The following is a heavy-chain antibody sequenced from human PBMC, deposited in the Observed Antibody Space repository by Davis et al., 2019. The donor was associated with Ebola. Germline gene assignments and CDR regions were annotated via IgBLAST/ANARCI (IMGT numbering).Heavy chain of an antibody. V-gene: IGHV4-34*01. CDR3: ARASTVTPFDY. CDR1: GGSFSGYY. J-gene: IGHJ4*02. Sequence: SGTLSLTCAVYGGSFSGYYWSWIRQPPGKGLEWIGEINHSGSTNYNPSLKSRVTISVDTSKNQFSLKLSSVTAADTAVYYCARASTVTPFDYWGQGTLVTVSS. D-gene: IGHD4-11*01. CDR2: INHSGST.